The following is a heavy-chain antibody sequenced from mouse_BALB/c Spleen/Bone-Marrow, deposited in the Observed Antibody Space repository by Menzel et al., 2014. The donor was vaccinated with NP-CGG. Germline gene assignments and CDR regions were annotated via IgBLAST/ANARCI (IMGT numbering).Heavy chain of an antibody. CDR3: ARNYGSSYFDY. Sequence: VMLVESGPGLVAPSQSLSITCTVSGFSLNSYGVNWVRQPPGKGLEWLGVIWAGGSTNYNSALMSRMSIRKDNSKSXVFLKMNSLQTDDTAMYYCARNYGSSYFDYWGQGTTLTVSS. V-gene: IGHV2-9*02. CDR2: IWAGGST. CDR1: GFSLNSYG. D-gene: IGHD1-1*01. J-gene: IGHJ2*01.